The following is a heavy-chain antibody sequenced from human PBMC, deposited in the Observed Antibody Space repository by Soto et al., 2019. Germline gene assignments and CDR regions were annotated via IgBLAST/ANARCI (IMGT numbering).Heavy chain of an antibody. V-gene: IGHV1-69*13. Sequence: SVKVSCKASGGTFSSYAISWVRQAPGQGLEWMGGIIPIFGTANYAQKFQGRVTITADESTSTAYMELSSLRSEDTAVYYCAIRLDVDTAMVYYFDYWGQGTLVTVSS. J-gene: IGHJ4*02. CDR2: IIPIFGTA. D-gene: IGHD5-18*01. CDR3: AIRLDVDTAMVYYFDY. CDR1: GGTFSSYA.